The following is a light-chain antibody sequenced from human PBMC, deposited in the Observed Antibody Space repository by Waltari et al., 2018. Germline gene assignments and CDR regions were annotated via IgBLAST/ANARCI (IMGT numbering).Light chain of an antibody. CDR2: GVN. Sequence: QSVLTQPPSVSGAPGQRVSISCTGSGSNIGAGYDVHWYQQLPGKAPKLLIYGVNTRPVGVPYRCSGSLSGTSAYLAIAGLQADDEADYYCQSYDPSLSVVFGGGTRLTVL. V-gene: IGLV1-40*01. CDR1: GSNIGAGYD. CDR3: QSYDPSLSVV. J-gene: IGLJ2*01.